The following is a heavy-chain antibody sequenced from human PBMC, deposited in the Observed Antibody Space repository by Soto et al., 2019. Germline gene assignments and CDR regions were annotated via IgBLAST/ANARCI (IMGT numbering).Heavy chain of an antibody. V-gene: IGHV3-30*01. D-gene: IGHD6-19*01. CDR1: GFGFSTSA. CDR3: ATSSTGGWSFFDL. CDR2: VAYDERNK. J-gene: IGHJ4*02. Sequence: GGSLRLSCAASGFGFSTSAMHWVRQAPGKGLEWLAAVAYDERNKYYADSVKGRFTVSRDNNKNTLYLQMNSLRTEDTAVYYCATSSTGGWSFFDLWGQGTLVTVSS.